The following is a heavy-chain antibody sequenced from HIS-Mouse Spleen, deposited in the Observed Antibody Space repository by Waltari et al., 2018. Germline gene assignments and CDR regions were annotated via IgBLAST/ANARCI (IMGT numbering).Heavy chain of an antibody. CDR3: AREIPYSSSWYDWYFDL. D-gene: IGHD6-13*01. CDR1: GGSISSSSYY. V-gene: IGHV4-39*07. J-gene: IGHJ2*01. Sequence: QLQLQESGPGLVKPSETLSLTCTVSGGSISSSSYYWGWIRQPPGKGLEWIGSIYYIGSTYYNPSLKSRVTISVDTSKNQFSLKLSSVTAADTVVYYCAREIPYSSSWYDWYFDLWGRGTLVTVSS. CDR2: IYYIGST.